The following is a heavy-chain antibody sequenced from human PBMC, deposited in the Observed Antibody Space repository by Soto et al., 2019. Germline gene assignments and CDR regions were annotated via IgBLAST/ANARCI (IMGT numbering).Heavy chain of an antibody. Sequence: QITLKESGPTLVKPTQTLTLTCTFSGFSLSTSGVGVGWIRQPPGKALEWLALIYWDNDERYSPSLKSRVTITKDTSKNEVVFTMTNMDPGDTGTDYCAHKAGRGGAMDVWGQGTAVTVSS. CDR3: AHKAGRGGAMDV. J-gene: IGHJ6*02. V-gene: IGHV2-5*02. CDR2: IYWDNDE. D-gene: IGHD2-15*01. CDR1: GFSLSTSGVG.